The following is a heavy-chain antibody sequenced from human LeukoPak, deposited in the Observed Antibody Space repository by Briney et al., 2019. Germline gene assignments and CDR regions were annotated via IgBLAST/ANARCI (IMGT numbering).Heavy chain of an antibody. J-gene: IGHJ4*02. V-gene: IGHV4-59*08. CDR2: IYYSGST. CDR3: ARLSGARIAAAGLFDY. D-gene: IGHD6-13*01. Sequence: PSETLSLTCTVSGGSIISYYWSWIRQPPGKGLEWIGYIYYSGSTNYNPSLKTRVTISVDTSKNQFSLKLSSVSAADTAVYYCARLSGARIAAAGLFDYWGQGTLVTVSS. CDR1: GGSIISYY.